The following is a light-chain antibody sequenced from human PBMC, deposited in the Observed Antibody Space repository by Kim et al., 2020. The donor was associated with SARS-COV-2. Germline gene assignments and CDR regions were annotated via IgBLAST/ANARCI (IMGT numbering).Light chain of an antibody. V-gene: IGKV3-11*01. J-gene: IGKJ4*01. CDR1: QSVITY. CDR3: QQRSYWPPT. Sequence: LSPGQPATLSCRASQSVITYLAWYQQKPGQAPRLLISDASNRASGIPARFSGSGSGTDFTLTISSLEPEDFAVYYCQQRSYWPPTFGGGTKVDIK. CDR2: DAS.